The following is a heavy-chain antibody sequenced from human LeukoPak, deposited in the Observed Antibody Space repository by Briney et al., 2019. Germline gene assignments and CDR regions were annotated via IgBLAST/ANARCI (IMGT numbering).Heavy chain of an antibody. CDR2: IYYSGNT. J-gene: IGHJ4*02. CDR1: GGSISTSAYY. D-gene: IGHD4-17*01. CDR3: ARDFGDYRADY. V-gene: IGHV4-39*01. Sequence: PSETLSLTCIVSGGSISTSAYYWGWIRQPPGEGLQWIGSIYYSGNTYYNSSLKSRVTISVDTSTSQFSLRLSSVTAADTAVYYCARDFGDYRADYWGQGTLVIVSS.